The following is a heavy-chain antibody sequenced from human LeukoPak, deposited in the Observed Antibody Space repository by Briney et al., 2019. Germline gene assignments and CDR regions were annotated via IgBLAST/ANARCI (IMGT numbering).Heavy chain of an antibody. Sequence: SETLSLTCTVSGGSISSHYWSWIRQPPGKGLEWIGYIYYSGSTNYNPSLKSRVTISVDTSKNQFSLKLSSVTAADTAVYYCARGSSSSWYSSLYYYYYMDVWGKGTTVTVSS. CDR1: GGSISSHY. D-gene: IGHD6-13*01. V-gene: IGHV4-59*11. CDR2: IYYSGST. CDR3: ARGSSSSWYSSLYYYYYMDV. J-gene: IGHJ6*03.